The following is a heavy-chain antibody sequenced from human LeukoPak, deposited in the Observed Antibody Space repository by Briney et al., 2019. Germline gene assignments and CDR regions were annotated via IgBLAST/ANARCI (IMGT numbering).Heavy chain of an antibody. CDR2: ISGSGGST. CDR1: GVTFSSYA. D-gene: IGHD3-10*01. Sequence: GGSLRLSCAASGVTFSSYAMSWVRQAPGKGLEWVSAISGSGGSTYYADSVKGRFTISRDNSKITLYLQMNSLRAEDTAVYYCAKGGVYYYGSGSYPYFDYWGQGTLVTVSS. CDR3: AKGGVYYYGSGSYPYFDY. V-gene: IGHV3-23*01. J-gene: IGHJ4*02.